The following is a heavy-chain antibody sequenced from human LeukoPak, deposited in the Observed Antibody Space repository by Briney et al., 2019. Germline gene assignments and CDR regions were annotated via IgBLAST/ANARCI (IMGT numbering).Heavy chain of an antibody. CDR3: ARAPPYYYDSSGYYLPPGYFDY. V-gene: IGHV4-30-2*01. CDR2: IYHSGST. CDR1: GGSISSGGYS. Sequence: SETPSLTCAVSGGSISSGGYSWSWIRQPPGKGLEWIGYIYHSGSTYYNPSLKSRVTISVDRSKNQFSLKLSSVTAADTAVYYCARAPPYYYDSSGYYLPPGYFDYWGQGTLVTVSS. J-gene: IGHJ4*02. D-gene: IGHD3-22*01.